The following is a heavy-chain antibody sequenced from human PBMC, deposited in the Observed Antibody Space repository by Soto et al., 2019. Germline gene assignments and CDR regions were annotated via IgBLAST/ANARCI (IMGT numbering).Heavy chain of an antibody. CDR1: GGSISSGTYS. CDR2: IFHSGIT. CDR3: ARVFDSSGYAPFDY. D-gene: IGHD3-22*01. J-gene: IGHJ4*02. V-gene: IGHV4-30-2*01. Sequence: PSETLSLTCAVSGGSISSGTYSWSWIRQPPGKDLEWIGNIFHSGITFYNPSLKSRVTISLDTSRNQFSLTLSSVTAAATAVYFCARVFDSSGYAPFDYWGKGTVVTVSS.